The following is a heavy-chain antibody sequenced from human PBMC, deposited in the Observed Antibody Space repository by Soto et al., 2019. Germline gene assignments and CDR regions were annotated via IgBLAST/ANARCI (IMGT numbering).Heavy chain of an antibody. D-gene: IGHD6-13*01. J-gene: IGHJ4*02. CDR3: ARHGPIAAAGTVFDY. V-gene: IGHV4-34*01. CDR1: GGSFSGYY. Sequence: SDTLSLTCAVYGGSFSGYYWSWIRQPPGKGLEWIGEINHSGSTNYNPSLKSRVTISVDTSKNQFSLKLSSVTAADTAVYYCARHGPIAAAGTVFDYWGQGTLVTVSS. CDR2: INHSGST.